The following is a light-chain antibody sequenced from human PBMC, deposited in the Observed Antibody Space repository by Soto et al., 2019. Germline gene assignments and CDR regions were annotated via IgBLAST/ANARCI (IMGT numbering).Light chain of an antibody. CDR2: GAS. J-gene: IGKJ3*01. CDR1: QSVSSSY. CDR3: QQYGSSLFT. Sequence: EIVLTQSPGTLSLSPGERATLSCRASQSVSSSYLAWYQQKPGQAPRLLIYGASSRATGIPDRFSGSGSGTDFTITISRLEPEDSAGYYCQQYGSSLFTFGPGTKVDIK. V-gene: IGKV3-20*01.